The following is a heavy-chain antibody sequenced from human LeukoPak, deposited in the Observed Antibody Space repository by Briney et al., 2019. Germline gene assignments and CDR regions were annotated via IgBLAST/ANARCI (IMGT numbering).Heavy chain of an antibody. CDR2: ISGSASNT. CDR1: GFTFSNYA. J-gene: IGHJ4*02. V-gene: IGHV3-23*01. Sequence: GGSLRLSCAASGFTFSNYAMNWVRQAPGKGLEWVSAISGSASNTYYADSVKGRFTISRDNSKNTLYLQMNSLRAEDTAVYYCAKCAPGSTTPFDYWGQGTLVTVSS. D-gene: IGHD2-2*01. CDR3: AKCAPGSTTPFDY.